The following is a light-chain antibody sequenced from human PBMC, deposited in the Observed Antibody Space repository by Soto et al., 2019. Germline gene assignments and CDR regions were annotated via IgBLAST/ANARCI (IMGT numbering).Light chain of an antibody. CDR2: EVY. Sequence: QSVLTQPASVSGSPGQSITISCTGTNSDVGGYDRVSWYQHHPGKAPKLLIFEVYNRPSGISDRFSGSKSGDTASLTISGLQAEDEADYYCISYIPSTTTHWVFGGGIKVTVL. CDR1: NSDVGGYDR. J-gene: IGLJ3*02. CDR3: ISYIPSTTTHWV. V-gene: IGLV2-14*01.